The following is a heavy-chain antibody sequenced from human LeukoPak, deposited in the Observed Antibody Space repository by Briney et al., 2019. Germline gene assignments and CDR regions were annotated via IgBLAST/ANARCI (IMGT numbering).Heavy chain of an antibody. Sequence: SETLSLTCTVSGGSISSYYWSWIRQPPGKGLEWIGYIYYSGSTNYNPSLKSRVTISVDTSKNQFSLKLSSVTAADTAVYYCAAKTTFSDCWGQGTLDTVSS. V-gene: IGHV4-59*12. CDR1: GGSISSYY. D-gene: IGHD3-16*01. CDR3: AAKTTFSDC. J-gene: IGHJ4*02. CDR2: IYYSGST.